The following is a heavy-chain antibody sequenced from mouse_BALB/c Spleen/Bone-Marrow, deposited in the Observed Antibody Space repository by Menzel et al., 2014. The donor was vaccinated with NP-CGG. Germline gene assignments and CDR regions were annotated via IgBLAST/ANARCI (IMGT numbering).Heavy chain of an antibody. V-gene: IGHV7-3*02. J-gene: IGHJ4*01. Sequence: EVKLQESGGGLVQPGGSLRLSCAPSGFTFTDYYMSWVRQPPGKALEWLGFIRNKANGYTTEYSASVKGRFTISRDNSQSILYLQMNTLRAEDSATYYCARDDAMDYRGQGTSVTVSS. CDR1: GFTFTDYY. CDR3: ARDDAMDY. CDR2: IRNKANGYTT.